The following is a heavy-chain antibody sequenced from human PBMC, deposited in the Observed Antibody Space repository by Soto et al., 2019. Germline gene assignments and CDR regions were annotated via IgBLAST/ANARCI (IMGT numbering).Heavy chain of an antibody. J-gene: IGHJ4*02. CDR2: ISTYNGDA. Sequence: ASVKVSCKASGYTFTNYDITWVRQAPGQGLEWMGWISTYNGDATYAQKFQGRFTMTTDTPSSTAYMELRSLRSDDTAVYYCARQANFDLDLYYFDYWGPGTLVTVSS. CDR3: ARQANFDLDLYYFDY. CDR1: GYTFTNYD. V-gene: IGHV1-18*01.